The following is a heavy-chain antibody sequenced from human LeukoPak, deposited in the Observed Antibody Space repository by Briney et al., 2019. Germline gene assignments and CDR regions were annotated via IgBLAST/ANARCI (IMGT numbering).Heavy chain of an antibody. D-gene: IGHD4-17*01. CDR2: IIPIFGTA. CDR1: GGTFSSYA. Sequence: GASVKVSCKASGGTFSSYAISWVRQAPGQGLEWMGGIIPIFGTANYAQKFQGRVTITADKSTSTAYMELSSLRSEDTAVYYCARGETTVTTEWFDPWGQGTLVTVSS. J-gene: IGHJ5*02. CDR3: ARGETTVTTEWFDP. V-gene: IGHV1-69*06.